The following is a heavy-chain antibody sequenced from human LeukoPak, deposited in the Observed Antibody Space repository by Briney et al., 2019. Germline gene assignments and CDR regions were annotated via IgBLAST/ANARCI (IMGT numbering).Heavy chain of an antibody. CDR1: GGSISSSTYY. J-gene: IGHJ5*02. CDR3: ARQAYSSNLVWFDP. D-gene: IGHD6-13*01. Sequence: SGTLSLTCSVSGGSISSSTYYWGWIRQPPGKGLEWIGNIYNSGSTYYNPSLKSRVTISVDTSKNQFSLKLSSVTAADTAVYYCARQAYSSNLVWFDPWGQGTLVTASS. CDR2: IYNSGST. V-gene: IGHV4-39*01.